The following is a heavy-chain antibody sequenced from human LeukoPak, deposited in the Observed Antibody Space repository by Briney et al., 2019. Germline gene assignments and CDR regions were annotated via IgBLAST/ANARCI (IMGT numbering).Heavy chain of an antibody. CDR2: ISGNNGNT. CDR1: GYTFISYG. Sequence: GASVKVSRKASGYTFISYGISWVRQAAGQRLEWMGWISGNNGNTNYAQKLQGTVTMTTDTSTSTAYMELRRLRSDVTAVYYCARDRGLRFLEWLLYWGQGTLVTVSS. D-gene: IGHD3-3*01. V-gene: IGHV1-18*01. CDR3: ARDRGLRFLEWLLY. J-gene: IGHJ4*02.